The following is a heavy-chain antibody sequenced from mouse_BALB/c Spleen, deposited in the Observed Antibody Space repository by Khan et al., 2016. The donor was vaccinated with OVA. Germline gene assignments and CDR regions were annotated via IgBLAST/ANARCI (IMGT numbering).Heavy chain of an antibody. V-gene: IGHV2-6-1*01. J-gene: IGHJ4*01. CDR3: ARQPYYHYYIMDY. Sequence: QVRLQQSGPGLVAPSQSLSITCTLSGFSLTDYGIHWVRQPPGKGLEWLVVIWSDGPTTYNSALKSRLSISKDNSKSQVFLKMNSLQTDDTAMYYWARQPYYHYYIMDYWGQGTSVTVSS. D-gene: IGHD2-10*01. CDR1: GFSLTDYG. CDR2: IWSDGPT.